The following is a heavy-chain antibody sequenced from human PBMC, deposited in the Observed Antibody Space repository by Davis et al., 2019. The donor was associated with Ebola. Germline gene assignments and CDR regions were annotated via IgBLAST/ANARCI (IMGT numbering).Heavy chain of an antibody. J-gene: IGHJ5*02. CDR2: IYYSGST. V-gene: IGHV4-31*03. Sequence: LRLSCTVSGGSISSGGYYWSWIRQHPGKGLEWIGYIYYSGSTYYNPSLKSRVTISVDTSKNQFSLKLSSVTAADTAVYYCALYCSSTSCYEGWFDPWGQGTLVTVSS. CDR3: ALYCSSTSCYEGWFDP. D-gene: IGHD2-2*01. CDR1: GGSISSGGYY.